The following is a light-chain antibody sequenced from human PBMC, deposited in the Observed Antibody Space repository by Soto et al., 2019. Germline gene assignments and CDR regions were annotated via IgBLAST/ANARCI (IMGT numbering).Light chain of an antibody. CDR1: QTISSW. V-gene: IGKV1-5*03. CDR2: KTS. J-gene: IGKJ1*01. Sequence: DIQMTQSPSTLSASVGDRVTITCRASQTISSWLAWYQQKPGKAPRLLIYKTSILENGIPSRFSDSGFGTEFTLTIISLQPDDFATYYCLQYNTYSTWTFGPGTKVDIK. CDR3: LQYNTYSTWT.